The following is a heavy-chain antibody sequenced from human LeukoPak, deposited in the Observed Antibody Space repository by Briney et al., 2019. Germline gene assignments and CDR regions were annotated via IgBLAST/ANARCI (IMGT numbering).Heavy chain of an antibody. CDR2: ISSSGTNI. J-gene: IGHJ4*02. CDR3: ARDLSGDYVGY. Sequence: GGSLRLSCAASGFKFSSYSMNWVRQAPAKGLEWVSYISSSGTNIYYADSVKGRFTISRDNAKNSLYLQVNSLRAEDTAVYYCARDLSGDYVGYWGQGTLVTVSS. CDR1: GFKFSSYS. V-gene: IGHV3-48*04. D-gene: IGHD6-25*01.